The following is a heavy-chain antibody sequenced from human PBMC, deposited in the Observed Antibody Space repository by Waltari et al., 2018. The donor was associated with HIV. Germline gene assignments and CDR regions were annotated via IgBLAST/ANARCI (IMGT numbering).Heavy chain of an antibody. CDR2: IRSRTYGGAT. D-gene: IGHD4-4*01. CDR1: GFYFGDFV. J-gene: IGHJ4*02. Sequence: EVQLVDFGGGLVQPGGSLRLSCTGLGFYFGDFVISWFRQAPGKGLEWVGLIRSRTYGGATEYAASGKGRFTISRDDLKSVAYLQMNSLKTEDTAVYYCTRSSKLDYWGQGTLVTVSS. V-gene: IGHV3-49*03. CDR3: TRSSKLDY.